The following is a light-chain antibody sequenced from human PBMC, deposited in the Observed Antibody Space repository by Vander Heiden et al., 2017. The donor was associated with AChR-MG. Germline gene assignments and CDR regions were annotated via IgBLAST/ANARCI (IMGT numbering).Light chain of an antibody. CDR1: QSVSSN. CDR3: QQYNNWPPLT. Sequence: EIVMTQSPATLSVSPGVRATLSCRASQSVSSNLAWYHQKPGQAPRLLIYGASTRATGIPARFSGSGSGTEFTLTISSLQSEDFAVYYCQQYNNWPPLTFGGGTKVEIK. V-gene: IGKV3-15*01. CDR2: GAS. J-gene: IGKJ4*01.